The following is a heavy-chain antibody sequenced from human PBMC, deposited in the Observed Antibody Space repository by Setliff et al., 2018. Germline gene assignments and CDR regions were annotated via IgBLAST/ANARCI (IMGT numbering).Heavy chain of an antibody. D-gene: IGHD6-13*01. V-gene: IGHV4-39*07. CDR1: GGPVTRTTTF. Sequence: PSETLSLTCTVSGGPVTRTTTFWGWVRQTPGKGLEWIGSTYDSGSTYYNPSLKSRVTISVDTSKNQFSLKLSSVTAADTAVYYCARVSMYSSSWYYYYYGMDVWGQGTTVTVSS. J-gene: IGHJ6*02. CDR3: ARVSMYSSSWYYYYYGMDV. CDR2: TYDSGST.